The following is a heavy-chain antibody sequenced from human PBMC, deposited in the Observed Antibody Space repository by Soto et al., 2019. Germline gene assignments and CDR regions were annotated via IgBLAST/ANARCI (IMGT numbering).Heavy chain of an antibody. D-gene: IGHD3-9*01. CDR1: GYTFTSYD. V-gene: IGHV1-8*01. CDR3: ARGPPRHAEYYDILTGYTTSIDAFDI. J-gene: IGHJ3*02. CDR2: MNPNSGNT. Sequence: ASVKVSCKASGYTFTSYDINWVRQATGQGLEWMGWMNPNSGNTGYAQKFQGRVTMTRNTSISTAYMELSSLSSEGTAVYYCARGPPRHAEYYDILTGYTTSIDAFDIWGQGTMVTVSS.